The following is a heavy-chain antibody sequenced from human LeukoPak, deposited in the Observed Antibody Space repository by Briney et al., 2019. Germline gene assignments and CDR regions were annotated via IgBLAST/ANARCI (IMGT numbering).Heavy chain of an antibody. CDR1: GGSISSSSYY. CDR3: ARGSSQLWYLDYGFGY. D-gene: IGHD5-18*01. J-gene: IGHJ4*02. V-gene: IGHV4-39*07. CDR2: VYYSGST. Sequence: SETLSLTCTVSGGSISSSSYYWGWIRQPPGKGLEWIGSVYYSGSTYYNPSLKSRVTISVDTSKNQFSLKLSSVTAADTAVYYCARGSSQLWYLDYGFGYWGQGTLVTVSS.